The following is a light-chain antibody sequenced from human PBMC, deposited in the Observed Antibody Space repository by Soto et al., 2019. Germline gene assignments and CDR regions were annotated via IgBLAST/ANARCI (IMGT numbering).Light chain of an antibody. CDR2: EVT. J-gene: IGLJ3*02. Sequence: QSALTQPPSASVSRGQSVTISCTGTSVHINYVSSFQQHPGKAPKLIICEVTKRPSGVPDRFSGSKSGNTSSLTVSGLQDDDEADYYCSSYAGRDIWVFGGGTKVTVL. CDR1: SVHINY. CDR3: SSYAGRDIWV. V-gene: IGLV2-8*01.